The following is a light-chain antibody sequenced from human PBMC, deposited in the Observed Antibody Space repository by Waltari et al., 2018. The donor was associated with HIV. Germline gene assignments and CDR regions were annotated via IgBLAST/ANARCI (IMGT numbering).Light chain of an antibody. J-gene: IGLJ2*01. V-gene: IGLV1-51*01. CDR2: DTN. CDR3: GAWDNTLRGAL. Sequence: QSVLTQPPSISAAAGQKVTISCSGSSSNLGANSVAWYRQLPGTAPELPIYDTNNRFPGIPDRFSGSNAGPSATLVISGLQPGDEADYYCGAWDNTLRGALFGGGTRLTVL. CDR1: SSNLGANS.